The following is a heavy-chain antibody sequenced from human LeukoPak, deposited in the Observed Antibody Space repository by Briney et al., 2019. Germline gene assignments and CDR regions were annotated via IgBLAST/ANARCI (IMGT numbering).Heavy chain of an antibody. CDR1: GGSFSGYY. Sequence: PSETLSLTCAVYGGSFSGYYWSWIRQPPGKGLEWVGYIYYSGSTYYNPSLKSRVTISVDTSKNQFSLKLSSVTAADTAVYYCARGVVVVPAAPYYYYGMDVWGQGTTVTVSS. CDR2: IYYSGST. CDR3: ARGVVVVPAAPYYYYGMDV. D-gene: IGHD2-2*01. V-gene: IGHV4-34*09. J-gene: IGHJ6*02.